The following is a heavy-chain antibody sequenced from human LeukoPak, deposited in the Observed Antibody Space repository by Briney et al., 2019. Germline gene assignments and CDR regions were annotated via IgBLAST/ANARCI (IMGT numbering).Heavy chain of an antibody. V-gene: IGHV1-8*01. CDR3: ARTRPYYDSSSNWFDP. CDR2: MNPNSGNT. Sequence: ASVKVSCKASGYTFTSYDINWVRQATGQGLEWMGWMNPNSGNTGYAQKFQGRVTMTRNTSISTAYTELSSLRSEDTAVYYCARTRPYYDSSSNWFDPWGQGTLVTVSS. CDR1: GYTFTSYD. D-gene: IGHD3-22*01. J-gene: IGHJ5*02.